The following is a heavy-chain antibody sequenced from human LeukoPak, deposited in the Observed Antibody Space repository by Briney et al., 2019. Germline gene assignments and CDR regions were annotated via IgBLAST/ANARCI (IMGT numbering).Heavy chain of an antibody. Sequence: GGSLRLSCAASGFTFSSYWMHWVRQAPGKGLGWVSRINSDGSTINYADSVKGRFTISRDNAKNPLYLQMDGLRAEDTAVYYCTRETVVVATASLGYWGLGTLVTVSS. V-gene: IGHV3-74*01. CDR3: TRETVVVATASLGY. J-gene: IGHJ4*02. CDR1: GFTFSSYW. CDR2: INSDGSTI. D-gene: IGHD2-2*01.